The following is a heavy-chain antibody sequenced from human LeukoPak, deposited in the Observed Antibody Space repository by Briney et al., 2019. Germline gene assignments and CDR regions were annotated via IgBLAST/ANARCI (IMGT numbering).Heavy chain of an antibody. J-gene: IGHJ6*03. Sequence: SETLSLTCTVSGGSIGTYFWSWIRQSPGKGLEWIGYIYVTGTRYNPYLQSRVTISVDRSRNQFFLKMSSVTAADTAVYYCARHIGGGIEDMDVWGKGTKVIVSS. D-gene: IGHD3-16*02. CDR3: ARHIGGGIEDMDV. CDR1: GGSIGTYF. CDR2: IYVTGT. V-gene: IGHV4-59*08.